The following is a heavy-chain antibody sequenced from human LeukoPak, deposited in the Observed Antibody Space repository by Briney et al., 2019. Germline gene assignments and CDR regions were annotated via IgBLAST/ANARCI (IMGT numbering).Heavy chain of an antibody. D-gene: IGHD1-26*01. J-gene: IGHJ4*02. CDR2: IDRDGRVQ. V-gene: IGHV3-7*03. CDR3: ARVERWEPH. CDR1: GFTTHYW. Sequence: PGGSLRLSCTASGFTTHYWLNWVRQSPGKGLEWVANIDRDGRVQHYVDSVKGRFTISRDNAKNSLYLQMNSLRAEDTAVYYCARVERWEPHWGQGTLVTVSS.